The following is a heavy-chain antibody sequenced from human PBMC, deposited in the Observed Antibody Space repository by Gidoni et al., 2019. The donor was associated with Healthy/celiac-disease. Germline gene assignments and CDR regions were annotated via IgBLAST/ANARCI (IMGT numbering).Heavy chain of an antibody. V-gene: IGHV3-23*01. CDR2: ISGSGGST. CDR3: AKQYGGLEVTPFDY. Sequence: EVQLLESGGGLVQPGGPLRLSCAAAGFTFSSYAMSWVRQAPGKGLEWVSAISGSGGSTYYADSVKGRFTISGDNSKNTLYLQMNSLRAEDTAVYYCAKQYGGLEVTPFDYWGQGTLVTVSS. J-gene: IGHJ4*02. CDR1: GFTFSSYA. D-gene: IGHD3-16*01.